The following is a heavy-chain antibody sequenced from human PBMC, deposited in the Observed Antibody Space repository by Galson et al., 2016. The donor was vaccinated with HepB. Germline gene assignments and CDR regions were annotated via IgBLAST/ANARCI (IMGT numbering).Heavy chain of an antibody. J-gene: IGHJ5*02. Sequence: LSLTCTVSGGSVSSGSYYWRWIRQPPGKGLKWIAYIYYSGITYYNSSLKSRVTISIDTSKNQFSLKLSSVTAADTAVYYCARAPIVGSRTRFDPWGQGTQVIVSS. D-gene: IGHD1-26*01. CDR1: GGSVSSGSYY. CDR3: ARAPIVGSRTRFDP. CDR2: IYYSGIT. V-gene: IGHV4-61*01.